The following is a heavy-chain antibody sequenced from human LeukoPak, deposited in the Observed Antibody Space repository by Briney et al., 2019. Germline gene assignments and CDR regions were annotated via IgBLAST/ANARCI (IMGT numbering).Heavy chain of an antibody. CDR1: GGSISSSSYY. V-gene: IGHV4-39*07. J-gene: IGHJ4*02. Sequence: SETLSLTCTVSGGSISSSSYYWGWIRQPPGTGLEWIGSIYYSGTTYYNPSLKSRVTISVDKSKNQFSLKLSSVTAADTAVYYCARVTVAGLIYYFDYWGQGTLVTVSS. D-gene: IGHD6-19*01. CDR2: IYYSGTT. CDR3: ARVTVAGLIYYFDY.